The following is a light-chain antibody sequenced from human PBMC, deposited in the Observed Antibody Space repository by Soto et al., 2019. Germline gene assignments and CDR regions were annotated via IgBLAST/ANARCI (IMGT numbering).Light chain of an antibody. CDR2: DNS. V-gene: IGLV3-21*02. CDR1: NIGRKN. J-gene: IGLJ3*02. CDR3: QVWDSSTDHVV. Sequence: SYELTQSPSVSVAPGQTATMTCGGNNIGRKNVHWYHQKPGQAPVVVVFDNSDRPSGISERLSGSNSGKTATLTITRVEAGDEGDYYCQVWDSSTDHVVIGGGTKVTVL.